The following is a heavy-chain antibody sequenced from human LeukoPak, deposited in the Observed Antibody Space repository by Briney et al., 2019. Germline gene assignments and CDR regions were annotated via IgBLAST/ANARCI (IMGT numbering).Heavy chain of an antibody. CDR1: GGTFSSYA. J-gene: IGHJ3*02. V-gene: IGHV1-69*01. D-gene: IGHD1-26*01. CDR3: ARVSGSNDALDI. Sequence: SVKVSCKASGGTFSSYAISWVRQAPGQGLEWMGGIIPILGTANYAQKLQGRVTITADESTSTAYMELSSLRSEDTAVYYCARVSGSNDALDIWGQGTMVTVSS. CDR2: IIPILGTA.